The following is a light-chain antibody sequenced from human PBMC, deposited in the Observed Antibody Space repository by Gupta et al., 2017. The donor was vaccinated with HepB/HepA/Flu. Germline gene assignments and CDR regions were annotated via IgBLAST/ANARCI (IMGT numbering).Light chain of an antibody. CDR2: RAF. Sequence: IQITQSPSSLSASVGDRVTITCRASQGISSSLSWYQQKPGTAPTRLLYRAFSSLSAVPSRLSGSGSSTAFTLTITSLQPADSATYFCQQTYGTPHTFGQGSQLEIK. J-gene: IGKJ2*01. V-gene: IGKV1-39*01. CDR3: QQTYGTPHT. CDR1: QGISSS.